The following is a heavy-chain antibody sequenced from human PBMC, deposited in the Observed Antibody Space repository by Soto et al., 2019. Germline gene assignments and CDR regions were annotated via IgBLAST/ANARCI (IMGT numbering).Heavy chain of an antibody. CDR1: GFTFTTYA. Sequence: QVQLVESGGGVVQPGRSLRVSCAASGFTFTTYAMHWVRQAPGKGLEWVAIISYDGTKKYYADSAKGRFTISRDNTKKKPFQHMNSLRPVVTAVYYCAKDLYCGSGRRTPPYLDYWGPGTLVTFSS. CDR2: ISYDGTKK. D-gene: IGHD3-10*01. CDR3: AKDLYCGSGRRTPPYLDY. J-gene: IGHJ4*02. V-gene: IGHV3-30*18.